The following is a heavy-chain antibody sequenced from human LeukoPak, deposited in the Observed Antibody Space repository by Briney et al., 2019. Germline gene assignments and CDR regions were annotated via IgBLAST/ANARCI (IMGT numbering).Heavy chain of an antibody. Sequence: GGSLRLSCAASGFIFSDYYMSWIRQAPGKGLEWVSYLSTSGDIMYYAGSVKGRFTISRDNAKNSLYLEMDSLRAEDTAVYYCARGHYGGNPADAFDIWGQGTMATVS. CDR2: LSTSGDIM. CDR1: GFIFSDYY. J-gene: IGHJ3*02. V-gene: IGHV3-11*01. D-gene: IGHD4-23*01. CDR3: ARGHYGGNPADAFDI.